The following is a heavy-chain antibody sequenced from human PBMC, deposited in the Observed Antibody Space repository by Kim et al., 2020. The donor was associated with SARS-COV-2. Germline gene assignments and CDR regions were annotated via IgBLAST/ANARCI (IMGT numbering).Heavy chain of an antibody. J-gene: IGHJ4*02. CDR3: ARVVTIFGVVIIQYFDY. V-gene: IGHV3-48*03. D-gene: IGHD3-3*01. Sequence: VKGRFTISRDNAKNSLYLQMNSLRAEDTAVYYCARVVTIFGVVIIQYFDYWGQGTLVTVSS.